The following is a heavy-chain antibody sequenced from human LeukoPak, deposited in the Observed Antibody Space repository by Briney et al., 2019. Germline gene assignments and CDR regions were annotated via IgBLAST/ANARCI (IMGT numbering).Heavy chain of an antibody. CDR3: ARHQGVVPAAIPYYFDY. CDR2: IYHSGST. D-gene: IGHD2-2*01. Sequence: PSETLSLTCAVSGCSISSGYYWGWIRQPPGKGLEWIGSIYHSGSTYYNPSLKSRVTISVDTSKNQFSLKLSSVTAADTAVYYCARHQGVVPAAIPYYFDYWGQGTLVTVSS. J-gene: IGHJ4*02. CDR1: GCSISSGYY. V-gene: IGHV4-38-2*01.